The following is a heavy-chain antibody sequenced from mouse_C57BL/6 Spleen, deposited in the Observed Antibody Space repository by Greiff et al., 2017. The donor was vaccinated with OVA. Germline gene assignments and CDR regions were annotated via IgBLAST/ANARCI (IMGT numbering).Heavy chain of an antibody. CDR1: GFTFSDYG. CDR2: ISSGSSTI. CDR3: ARTDYDGRGFDY. J-gene: IGHJ2*01. D-gene: IGHD2-4*01. V-gene: IGHV5-17*01. Sequence: EVQGVESGGGLVKPGGSLKLSCAASGFTFSDYGMHWVRQAPEKGLEWVAYISSGSSTIYYADTVKGRFTISRDNAKNTLFLQMTSLRSEDTAMYYCARTDYDGRGFDYWGHGTTLTVSS.